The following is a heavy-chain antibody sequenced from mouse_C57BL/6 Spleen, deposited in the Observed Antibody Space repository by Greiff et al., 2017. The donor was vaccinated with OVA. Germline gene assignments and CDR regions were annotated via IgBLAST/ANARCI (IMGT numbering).Heavy chain of an antibody. Sequence: VQLQQSGAELARPGASVKMSCKASGYTFTSYTMHWVKQRPGQGLEWIGYINPSSGYTKYNQKFKDKATLTADKSSSTAYMQLSSLTSEDSAVYYCAIYYDYPFDYWGQGTTLTVSS. V-gene: IGHV1-4*01. J-gene: IGHJ2*01. D-gene: IGHD2-4*01. CDR3: AIYYDYPFDY. CDR1: GYTFTSYT. CDR2: INPSSGYT.